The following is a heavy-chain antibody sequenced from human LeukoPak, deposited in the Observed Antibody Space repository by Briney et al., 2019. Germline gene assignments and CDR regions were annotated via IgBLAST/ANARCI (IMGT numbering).Heavy chain of an antibody. CDR1: GYTFTGYY. J-gene: IGHJ4*02. Sequence: ASVKVSXKASGYTFTGYYMHWMRQAPGQGLEWMGWINPNSGGTNYAQKFQGRVTMTRDTSISTAYMELSRLRSDDTAVYYCARIPYGDYTDYFDYWGQGTLVTVSS. CDR2: INPNSGGT. CDR3: ARIPYGDYTDYFDY. D-gene: IGHD4-17*01. V-gene: IGHV1-2*02.